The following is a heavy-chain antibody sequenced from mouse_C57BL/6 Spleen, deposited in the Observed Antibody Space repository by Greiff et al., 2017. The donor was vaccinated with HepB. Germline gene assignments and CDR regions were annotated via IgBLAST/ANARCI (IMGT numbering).Heavy chain of an antibody. V-gene: IGHV1-18*01. Sequence: VQLQQSGPELVKPGASVKIPCKVSGYTFTDYNMDWVKQSHGKSLEWIGVINPNNGGTIYNQKFKGKATLTVDKSSSTAYMELRSLTSEDTAVYCCARDRYSFDYWGQGTTLTVSS. J-gene: IGHJ2*01. D-gene: IGHD2-12*01. CDR2: INPNNGGT. CDR1: GYTFTDYN. CDR3: ARDRYSFDY.